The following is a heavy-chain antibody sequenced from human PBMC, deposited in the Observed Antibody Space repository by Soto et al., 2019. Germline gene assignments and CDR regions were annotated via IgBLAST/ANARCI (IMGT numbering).Heavy chain of an antibody. CDR3: AREDSGSYPTIRYGMDV. Sequence: SETLSLTCAVYGGSFSGYYWSWIHQPPGKGLEWIGEINHSGSTNYNPSLKSRVTISVDTSKNQFSLKLSSVTAADTAVYYCAREDSGSYPTIRYGMDVWGQGTTVTVSS. V-gene: IGHV4-34*01. D-gene: IGHD1-26*01. CDR1: GGSFSGYY. CDR2: INHSGST. J-gene: IGHJ6*02.